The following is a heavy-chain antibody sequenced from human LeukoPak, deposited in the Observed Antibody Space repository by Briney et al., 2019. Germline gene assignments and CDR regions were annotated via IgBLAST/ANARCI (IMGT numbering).Heavy chain of an antibody. J-gene: IGHJ4*02. D-gene: IGHD6-19*01. CDR1: GFTFSSYA. CDR3: AREPIAVASLDY. CDR2: ISYDGSNK. V-gene: IGHV3-30-3*01. Sequence: HPGGSLRLSCAASGFTFSSYAMHWVRQAPGKGLEWVAVISYDGSNKYYADSVKGRFTISRDNSKNTLYPQMNSLRAEDTAVYYCAREPIAVASLDYWGQGTLVTVSS.